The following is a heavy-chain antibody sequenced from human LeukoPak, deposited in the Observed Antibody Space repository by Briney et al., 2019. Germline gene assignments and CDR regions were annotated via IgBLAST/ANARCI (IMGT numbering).Heavy chain of an antibody. Sequence: SETLSLTCTVSGGSISSYYWSWIRQPPGKGLEWIGYVYYSGSTNYNPSLKSRVTISVDTSKNQFSLKLSSVTAADTAVYYCAARSYYDSSTPFDYWGQGTLVTVSS. CDR1: GGSISSYY. CDR2: VYYSGST. D-gene: IGHD3-22*01. V-gene: IGHV4-59*08. J-gene: IGHJ4*02. CDR3: AARSYYDSSTPFDY.